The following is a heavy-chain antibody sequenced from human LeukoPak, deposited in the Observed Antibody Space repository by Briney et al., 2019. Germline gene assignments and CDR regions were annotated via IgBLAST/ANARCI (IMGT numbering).Heavy chain of an antibody. CDR3: ARNRYSYGLLDY. D-gene: IGHD5-18*01. V-gene: IGHV4-34*01. Sequence: PSETLSLTCAVYGGSFSGYYWSWIRQPPGKGLEWIGEINHSGSTNYNPSLKSRVTISVDTSKNQFSLKLSSVTAADTAVYYCARNRYSYGLLDYWGQGTLVTVSS. J-gene: IGHJ4*02. CDR2: INHSGST. CDR1: GGSFSGYY.